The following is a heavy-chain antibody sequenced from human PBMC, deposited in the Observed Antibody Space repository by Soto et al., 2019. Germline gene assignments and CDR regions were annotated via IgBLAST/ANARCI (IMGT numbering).Heavy chain of an antibody. D-gene: IGHD3-3*01. CDR1: GFSLSTSGVG. CDR3: AHRGFLEWI. CDR2: IYWDDDK. J-gene: IGHJ3*02. Sequence: QITLKESGPTLVKPTQTLTLTCTFSGFSLSTSGVGVGWIRQPPGKALEWLALIYWDDDKRYSPSLKSRLTITKDTSKNQVVLTMTNTDPVDTATYYCAHRGFLEWIWGQGTMVTVSS. V-gene: IGHV2-5*02.